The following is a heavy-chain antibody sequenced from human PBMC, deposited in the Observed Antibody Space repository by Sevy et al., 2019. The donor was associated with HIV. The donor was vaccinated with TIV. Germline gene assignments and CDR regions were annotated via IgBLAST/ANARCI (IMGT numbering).Heavy chain of an antibody. Sequence: GGSLRLSCAASGFTFSSYSMNWVRQAPGKGLEWVSSISSSSSYIYYADSVKGRFTISRDNAKNSLYLQMNSLRAEDTAVYYCARDNRPGGITGTCDYWGQGTLVTVSS. CDR2: ISSSSSYI. D-gene: IGHD1-20*01. CDR1: GFTFSSYS. J-gene: IGHJ4*02. V-gene: IGHV3-21*01. CDR3: ARDNRPGGITGTCDY.